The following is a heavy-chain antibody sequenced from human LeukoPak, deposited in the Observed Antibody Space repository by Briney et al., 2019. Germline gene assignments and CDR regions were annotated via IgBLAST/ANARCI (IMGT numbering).Heavy chain of an antibody. Sequence: GGSLRLCCAASGFTFTNAWMSWVRQAPGKGLEWVGRIKSKTDGGTTDYAAPVKGRFTISRDDSKDTLYLQMNSLKTEDIAVYYCATEYYGAYNYWGQGALVTVSS. D-gene: IGHD4-17*01. CDR1: GFTFTNAW. V-gene: IGHV3-15*01. J-gene: IGHJ4*02. CDR2: IKSKTDGGTT. CDR3: ATEYYGAYNY.